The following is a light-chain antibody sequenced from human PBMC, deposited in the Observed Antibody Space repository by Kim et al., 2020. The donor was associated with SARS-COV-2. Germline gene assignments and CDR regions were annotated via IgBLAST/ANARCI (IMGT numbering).Light chain of an antibody. CDR1: RSDVGAYPY. CDR3: CSYAGSDTFV. Sequence: GQSATISCTGTRSDVGAYPYVSWYQHHPGKVPKLMFYDVTRRPSGVPDRFSGSTSGNTASLTISGLQTDDEADYYCCSYAGSDTFVFGAGTKVTVL. J-gene: IGLJ1*01. V-gene: IGLV2-11*01. CDR2: DVT.